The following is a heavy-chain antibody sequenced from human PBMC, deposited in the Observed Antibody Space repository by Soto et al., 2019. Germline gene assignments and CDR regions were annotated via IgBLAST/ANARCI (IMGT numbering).Heavy chain of an antibody. Sequence: SETLSPTXPVSGGSISTGDYYWSWIRQPAGKGLEWIGYIYYSGSTYYNPSLKSRVTISVDTSKNQFSLKLSSVTAADTAVYYCARDAHLNYCSSTSCYLIYYGMDVWGQGTTVTVSS. CDR1: GGSISTGDYY. J-gene: IGHJ6*02. CDR3: ARDAHLNYCSSTSCYLIYYGMDV. D-gene: IGHD2-2*01. CDR2: IYYSGST. V-gene: IGHV4-30-4*01.